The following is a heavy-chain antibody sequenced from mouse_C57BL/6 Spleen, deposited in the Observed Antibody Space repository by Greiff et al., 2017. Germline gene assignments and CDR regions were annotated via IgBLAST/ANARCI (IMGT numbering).Heavy chain of an antibody. J-gene: IGHJ2*01. Sequence: VQLQQSGAELVKPGASVKLSCKASGYTFTSYWMHWVKQRPGQGLEWIGMIHPNSGSTNYNEKFKSKATLTVDKSSSTAYMQLSSLTSEDSAVYYCARSVTTVVAPFFDYWGQGTTLTVSS. CDR2: IHPNSGST. D-gene: IGHD1-1*01. V-gene: IGHV1-64*01. CDR3: ARSVTTVVAPFFDY. CDR1: GYTFTSYW.